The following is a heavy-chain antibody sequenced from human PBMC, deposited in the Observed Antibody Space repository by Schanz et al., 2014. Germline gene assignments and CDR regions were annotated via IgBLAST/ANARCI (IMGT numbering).Heavy chain of an antibody. CDR3: ARGYCAGTSCPIFDY. J-gene: IGHJ4*02. CDR2: INTNTGNP. Sequence: QVQLVQSGSELKKPGASVKVSCKASGYSFSSYTMNWVRQAPGQGLEWMGWINTNTGNPTYAQGFTGRFVFSLDTSVSTAYLQITNLKADDTAVYYCARGYCAGTSCPIFDYWGQGTLVTVSS. V-gene: IGHV7-4-1*02. D-gene: IGHD2-2*01. CDR1: GYSFSSYT.